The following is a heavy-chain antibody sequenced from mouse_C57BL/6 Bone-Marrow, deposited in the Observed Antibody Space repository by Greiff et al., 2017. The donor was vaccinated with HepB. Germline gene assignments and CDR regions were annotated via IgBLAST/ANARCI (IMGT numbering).Heavy chain of an antibody. CDR2: IDPSDSYT. D-gene: IGHD1-1*01. V-gene: IGHV1-50*01. J-gene: IGHJ4*01. Sequence: QVQLQQSGAELMKPGASVKLSCKASGYTFTSYWMQWVKQRPGQGLEWIGEIDPSDSYTNYNQKFKGKATLTVDTSSSTAYMQLSSLTSEDSAVYYCATYYYGSSYVYAMDYWGQGTSVTVSS. CDR1: GYTFTSYW. CDR3: ATYYYGSSYVYAMDY.